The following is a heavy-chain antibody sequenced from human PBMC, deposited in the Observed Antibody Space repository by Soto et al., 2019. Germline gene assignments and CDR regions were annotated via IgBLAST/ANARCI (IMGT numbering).Heavy chain of an antibody. J-gene: IGHJ6*02. D-gene: IGHD3-10*01. Sequence: PGGSLRLSCAASGFTFSSYSMSWVRQAPGKGLEWVSYISSSSSIIYYADSVKGRFTISRDNAKNSLYLQMNSLRDEDTAVYYCARVLWFGDPDYGMDVWGQGTTVTVSS. V-gene: IGHV3-48*02. CDR2: ISSSSSII. CDR3: ARVLWFGDPDYGMDV. CDR1: GFTFSSYS.